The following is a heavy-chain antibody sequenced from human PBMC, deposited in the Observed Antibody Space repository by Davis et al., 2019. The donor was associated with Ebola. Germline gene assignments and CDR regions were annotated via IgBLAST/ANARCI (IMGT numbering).Heavy chain of an antibody. CDR3: ASTVFGVVMRPYYFDY. V-gene: IGHV4-34*01. CDR2: INHSGST. J-gene: IGHJ4*02. D-gene: IGHD3-3*01. CDR1: GGSFSGYY. Sequence: SETLSLTCAVYGGSFSGYYWSWIRQPPGKGLEWIGEINHSGSTIYNPSLKSRVTISVDTSKNQFSLKLSSVTAADTAVYYCASTVFGVVMRPYYFDYWGQGTLVTVSS.